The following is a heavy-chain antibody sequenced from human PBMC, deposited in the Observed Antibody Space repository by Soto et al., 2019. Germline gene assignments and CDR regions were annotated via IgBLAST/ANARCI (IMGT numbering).Heavy chain of an antibody. Sequence: GGSLRLSCAVSGFTFSSYGMHWVRQAPGKGLEWVAVIWYDGNNKYYADSVKGRFTISRDNSNNTLYVQMTSLRAEDTAVYYCARGLHSLFDYWGQGTLVTVSS. D-gene: IGHD2-21*01. CDR2: IWYDGNNK. CDR3: ARGLHSLFDY. V-gene: IGHV3-33*01. J-gene: IGHJ4*02. CDR1: GFTFSSYG.